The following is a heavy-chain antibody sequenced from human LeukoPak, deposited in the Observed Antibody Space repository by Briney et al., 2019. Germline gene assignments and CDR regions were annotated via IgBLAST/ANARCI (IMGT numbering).Heavy chain of an antibody. CDR3: ARDEMYYYDSSYWFDP. Sequence: SVKVSCKASGGTFGSYAISWVRQAPGQGLEWMGRIIPIFGTANYAQKFQGRVTITTDESTSTAYMELSSLRSEDTAVYYCARDEMYYYDSSYWFDPWGQGTLVTVSS. CDR1: GGTFGSYA. D-gene: IGHD3-22*01. V-gene: IGHV1-69*05. CDR2: IIPIFGTA. J-gene: IGHJ5*02.